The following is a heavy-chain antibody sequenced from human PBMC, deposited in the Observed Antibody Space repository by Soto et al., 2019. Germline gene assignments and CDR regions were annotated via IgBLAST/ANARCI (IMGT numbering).Heavy chain of an antibody. CDR2: ISTSGNTI. Sequence: GGSLGLSCAVSAFSFTSDEMNWVRQAPGKGLEWVAYISTSGNTIYYADSVKGRFTISRDNAKNSLYLQMNSLRVEDTAVYYCVRDRYSSGWFGDFWGQGTPVTVS. V-gene: IGHV3-48*03. CDR3: VRDRYSSGWFGDF. CDR1: AFSFTSDE. D-gene: IGHD6-19*01. J-gene: IGHJ4*02.